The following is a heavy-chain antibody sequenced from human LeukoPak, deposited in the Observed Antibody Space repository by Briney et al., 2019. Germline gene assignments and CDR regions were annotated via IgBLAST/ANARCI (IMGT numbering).Heavy chain of an antibody. CDR2: VNHGGTT. Sequence: PSETLCLTCAVYGESFSDYYWSWIRQPPGRELEWIGEVNHGGTTNYNPSLKSRVIISADTSKNQFSLKLNSVTAADTAVYYCARVVYGDSSKDFDYWGQGTLVTVSS. CDR3: ARVVYGDSSKDFDY. J-gene: IGHJ4*02. D-gene: IGHD4-17*01. V-gene: IGHV4-34*01. CDR1: GESFSDYY.